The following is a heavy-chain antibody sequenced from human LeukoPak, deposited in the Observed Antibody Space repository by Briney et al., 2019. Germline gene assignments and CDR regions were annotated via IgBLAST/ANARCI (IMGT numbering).Heavy chain of an antibody. CDR2: IIPIFGTA. V-gene: IGHV1-69*13. Sequence: SVKVSCKASGGTFSSYAISWVRQAPGQGLEWMGGIIPIFGTANYAQKFQGRVTITADESTSTAYMELSSLGSEDTAVYYCARSISPVGIYYYYYMDVWGKGTTVTISS. D-gene: IGHD2-21*01. J-gene: IGHJ6*03. CDR1: GGTFSSYA. CDR3: ARSISPVGIYYYYYMDV.